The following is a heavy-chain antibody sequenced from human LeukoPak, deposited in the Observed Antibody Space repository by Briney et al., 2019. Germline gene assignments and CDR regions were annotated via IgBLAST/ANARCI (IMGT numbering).Heavy chain of an antibody. CDR2: IYYNGST. CDR1: GGSFSGYY. D-gene: IGHD5-18*01. CDR3: ARGYSYGLEAYFDY. V-gene: IGHV4-59*01. J-gene: IGHJ4*02. Sequence: SETLSLTCAVYGGSFSGYYWTWIRQPPGKGLEWIGYIYYNGSTNYNPSLKSRVTISVDTSKNQFSLKLSSVTAADTAVYYCARGYSYGLEAYFDYWGQGTLVTVSS.